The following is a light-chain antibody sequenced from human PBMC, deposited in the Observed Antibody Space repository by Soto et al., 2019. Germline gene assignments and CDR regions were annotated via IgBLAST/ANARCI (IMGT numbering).Light chain of an antibody. CDR2: GAS. CDR3: QQYDNWLRT. J-gene: IGKJ1*01. V-gene: IGKV3-15*01. CDR1: QDISTN. Sequence: EIEMTQSPATLSVSPGERATLSCRASQDISTNLAWYQQKPGQAPRLLIYGASTRATGIPARFSGSGSGTEFTLTISSLQSEDFAVYYCQQYDNWLRTFGQGTKVEIK.